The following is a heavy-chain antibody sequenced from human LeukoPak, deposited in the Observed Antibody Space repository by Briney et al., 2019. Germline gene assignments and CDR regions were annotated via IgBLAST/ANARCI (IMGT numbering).Heavy chain of an antibody. Sequence: SETLSLTCTVSGGSISSYYWSWIRQPPGKGLEWIGYIYYSGSTNYNPSLKSRVTISVDTSKNQFSLKLSSVTAVDTAVYYCARHTVTTRSKFYYYYGMDVWGQGTTVTVSS. D-gene: IGHD4-4*01. CDR2: IYYSGST. V-gene: IGHV4-59*08. J-gene: IGHJ6*02. CDR3: ARHTVTTRSKFYYYYGMDV. CDR1: GGSISSYY.